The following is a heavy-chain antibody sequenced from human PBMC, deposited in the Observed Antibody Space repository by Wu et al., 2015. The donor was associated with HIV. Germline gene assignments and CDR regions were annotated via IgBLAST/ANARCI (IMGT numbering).Heavy chain of an antibody. CDR3: ARDIHTFYYGPGSHNYFYYYAMDI. V-gene: IGHV1-2*02. J-gene: IGHJ6*01. D-gene: IGHD3-10*01. Sequence: QGQLVQSGAEVKKPGTSVKVSCKASQYTSPDYYIQWVRQAPGQGLEWMGWINPNSGGTNYAQKFQGRVTMTRDTSISTAYMELSRLRSDDTAVYYCARDIHTFYYGPGSHNYFYYYAMDIVGPEGPRSPSPQ. CDR2: INPNSGGT. CDR1: QYTSPDYY.